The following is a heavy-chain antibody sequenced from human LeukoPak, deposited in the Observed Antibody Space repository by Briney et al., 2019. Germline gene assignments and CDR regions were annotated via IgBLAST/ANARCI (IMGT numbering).Heavy chain of an antibody. J-gene: IGHJ4*02. D-gene: IGHD5-18*01. V-gene: IGHV3-23*01. CDR3: AKGSVDTAMVPLDFDY. CDR1: GFTLSSYA. CDR2: ISGSGGST. Sequence: PGGSLRLSCAAPGFTLSSYAMSWVRQAPGKGLEWVSAISGSGGSTYYADSVKGRFTISRDNSKNTLYLQMNTLRAEDTAVYYCAKGSVDTAMVPLDFDYWGQGTLVTVSS.